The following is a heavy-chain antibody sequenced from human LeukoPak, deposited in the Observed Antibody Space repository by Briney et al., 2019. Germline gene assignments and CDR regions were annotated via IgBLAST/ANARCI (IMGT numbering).Heavy chain of an antibody. Sequence: PGGSLRLSCAGSGFVYNAFWMSWVRQLPGKGLEWVSYISSSGSTIYYADSVKGRFTISRDNAKNSLYLQMNSLRAEDTAVYYCARDGDYQQLKAPFDYWGQGTLVTVSS. J-gene: IGHJ4*02. D-gene: IGHD6-13*01. V-gene: IGHV3-11*04. CDR1: GFVYNAFW. CDR2: ISSSGSTI. CDR3: ARDGDYQQLKAPFDY.